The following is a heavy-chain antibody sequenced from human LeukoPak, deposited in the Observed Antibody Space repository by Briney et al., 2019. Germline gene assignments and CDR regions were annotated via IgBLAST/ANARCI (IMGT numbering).Heavy chain of an antibody. CDR3: ARESRGYDILTGKYHRGYYSYYMDV. D-gene: IGHD3-9*01. J-gene: IGHJ6*03. CDR1: GFTFSSNW. CDR2: IKLDVSER. Sequence: PGGPLRLSCAASGFTFSSNWMSWVRQVPGKGLEWVANIKLDVSERYYVDSVKGRFTISRDNAKNSLYLQMNSLRAEDTAVYYCARESRGYDILTGKYHRGYYSYYMDVWGKGTTVTVSS. V-gene: IGHV3-7*01.